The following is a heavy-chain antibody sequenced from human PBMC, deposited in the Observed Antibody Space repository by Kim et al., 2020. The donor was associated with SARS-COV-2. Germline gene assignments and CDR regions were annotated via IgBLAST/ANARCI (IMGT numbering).Heavy chain of an antibody. Sequence: GGSLRLSCAASGFTFSSYAMHWVRQAPGKGLEWVAVISYDGSNKYYADSVKGRFTISRDNSKNTLYLQMNSLRAEDTAVYYCAREEIAADDAFDIWGQGTMVTVSS. CDR2: ISYDGSNK. CDR1: GFTFSSYA. J-gene: IGHJ3*02. V-gene: IGHV3-30*04. CDR3: AREEIAADDAFDI. D-gene: IGHD6-25*01.